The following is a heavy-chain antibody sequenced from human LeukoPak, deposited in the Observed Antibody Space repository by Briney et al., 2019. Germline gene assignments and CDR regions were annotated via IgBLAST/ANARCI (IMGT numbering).Heavy chain of an antibody. J-gene: IGHJ4*02. CDR1: GFTFSSYE. V-gene: IGHV3-48*03. CDR3: ARDQSGSGGWYFDY. D-gene: IGHD6-19*01. Sequence: GGSLRLSCAASGFTFSSYEMNWVRQAPGKGLEWVSYISSSGSTIYYADSVKGRFTISRDNAKNSLYLQMNSLRAEDTAVYYRARDQSGSGGWYFDYWGQGTLVTVSS. CDR2: ISSSGSTI.